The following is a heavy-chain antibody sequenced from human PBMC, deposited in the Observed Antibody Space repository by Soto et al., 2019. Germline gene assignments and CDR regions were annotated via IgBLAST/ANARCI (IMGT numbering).Heavy chain of an antibody. CDR3: AKKVPAALRLYYFFGLDV. V-gene: IGHV4-4*02. J-gene: IGHJ6*02. D-gene: IGHD2-15*01. Sequence: TSETLSLTCAVSGASISSDNRWTWVRQPPGEGLEWIGEISQGGTTKYNPSLASRVTISVDKSKNQFSLRLTSMTAADTAVYYCAKKVPAALRLYYFFGLDVWGQGTTVTVSS. CDR1: GASISSDNR. CDR2: ISQGGTT.